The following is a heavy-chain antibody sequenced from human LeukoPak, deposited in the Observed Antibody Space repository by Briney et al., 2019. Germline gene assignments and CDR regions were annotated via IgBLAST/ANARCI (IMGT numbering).Heavy chain of an antibody. V-gene: IGHV1-69*13. CDR2: IIPIFGTA. CDR1: GGTFSSYA. Sequence: ASVKVSCKASGGTFSSYAISWVRQAPGQGLEWMGGIIPIFGTANYAQKFQGRVTITADESTSTAYMELSSLRSEDTAVYYCARGTIGCSGGSCYLRPPNYYYYGMDVWGQGTTVTVSS. D-gene: IGHD2-15*01. J-gene: IGHJ6*02. CDR3: ARGTIGCSGGSCYLRPPNYYYYGMDV.